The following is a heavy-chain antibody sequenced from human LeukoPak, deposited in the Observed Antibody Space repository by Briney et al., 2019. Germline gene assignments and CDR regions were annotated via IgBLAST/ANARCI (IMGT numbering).Heavy chain of an antibody. D-gene: IGHD2-8*01. V-gene: IGHV1-2*02. CDR2: INPNSGGT. Sequence: ASVKVSCKASGYTFTGYYMHWVRQAPGQGLEGVGWINPNSGGTNYAQKFQGRVTMTRDTSISTAYVELSRLRSDDTAVYYCARGARYCTNGVCYNYYFDYWGQGTLVTVSS. CDR3: ARGARYCTNGVCYNYYFDY. J-gene: IGHJ4*02. CDR1: GYTFTGYY.